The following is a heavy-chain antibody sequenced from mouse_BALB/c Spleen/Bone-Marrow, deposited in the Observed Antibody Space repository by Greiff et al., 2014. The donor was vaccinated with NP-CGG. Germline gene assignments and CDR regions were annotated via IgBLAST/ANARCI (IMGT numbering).Heavy chain of an antibody. Sequence: QVQLQQSGAELVRPGASVKMSCKTSGYTFTYYIMHWVKQRPGQGLEWIGYINPSSGNTNYNQKFKDKTTLTTDKSSSTAYLQLSSLTSGDSAVYYCAREKCDYDGDGFDYWGQGTSVTVS. CDR3: AREKCDYDGDGFDY. J-gene: IGHJ4*01. D-gene: IGHD2-4*01. V-gene: IGHV1-4*02. CDR2: INPSSGNT. CDR1: GYTFTYYI.